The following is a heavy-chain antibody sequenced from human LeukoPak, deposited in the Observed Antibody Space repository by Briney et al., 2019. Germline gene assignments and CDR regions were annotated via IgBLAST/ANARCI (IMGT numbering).Heavy chain of an antibody. CDR1: GGTFSSYA. CDR3: ASDAVGGSSTTPDYYYGMDV. CDR2: IIPIFGTA. D-gene: IGHD2-2*01. Sequence: ASVKVSCKASGGTFSSYAISWVRQAPRQGLEWMGGIIPIFGTANYAQKFQGRVTITADESTSTAYMELSSLRSEDTAVYYCASDAVGGSSTTPDYYYGMDVWGKGTTVTVSS. J-gene: IGHJ6*04. V-gene: IGHV1-69*13.